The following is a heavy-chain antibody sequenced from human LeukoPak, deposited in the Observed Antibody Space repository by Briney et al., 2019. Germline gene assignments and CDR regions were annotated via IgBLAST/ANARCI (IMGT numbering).Heavy chain of an antibody. D-gene: IGHD6-13*01. CDR3: ARWGYSAFDI. V-gene: IGHV3-64*01. CDR2: ISSNGGST. Sequence: GGSLRLSCAASGFTFSSYAMHWVRQAPGNGLEYVSAISSNGGSTYYANSVKGRFTISRDNSKNTLYLQMGSLRAEDMAVYYCARWGYSAFDIWGQGTMVTVSS. CDR1: GFTFSSYA. J-gene: IGHJ3*02.